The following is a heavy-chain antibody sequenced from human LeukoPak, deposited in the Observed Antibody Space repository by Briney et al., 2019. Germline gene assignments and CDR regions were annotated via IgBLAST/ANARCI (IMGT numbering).Heavy chain of an antibody. V-gene: IGHV4-34*01. CDR3: ARASSTMVRGVIIGGYYFDY. CDR1: GGSFSGYY. CDR2: IYYCGSP. Sequence: SETLSLTCAVYGGSFSGYYWGWIPHPPGEGREWIGSIYYCGSPYYNPSLKSRVTISVDTSKNQFSLKLSSVTAADTAVYYCARASSTMVRGVIIGGYYFDYWGQGTLVTVSS. D-gene: IGHD3-10*01. J-gene: IGHJ4*02.